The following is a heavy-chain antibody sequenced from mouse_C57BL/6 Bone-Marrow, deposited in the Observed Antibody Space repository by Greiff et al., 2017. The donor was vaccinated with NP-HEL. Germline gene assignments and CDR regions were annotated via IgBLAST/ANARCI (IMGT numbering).Heavy chain of an antibody. CDR2: ISDGGSYT. Sequence: EVHLVESGGGLVKPGGSLKLSCAASGFTFSSYAMSWVRQTPEKRLEWVATISDGGSYTYYPDNVKGRFTISRDNAKNNLYLQMSHLKSEDTAMYYCARDRYYYGSSYAMDYWGQGTSVNGSS. V-gene: IGHV5-4*01. D-gene: IGHD1-1*01. CDR1: GFTFSSYA. J-gene: IGHJ4*01. CDR3: ARDRYYYGSSYAMDY.